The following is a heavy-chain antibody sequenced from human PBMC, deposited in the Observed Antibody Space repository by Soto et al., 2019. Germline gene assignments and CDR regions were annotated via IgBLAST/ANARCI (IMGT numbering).Heavy chain of an antibody. D-gene: IGHD3-10*01. CDR2: IIPIFGTA. CDR3: HGLYYYGSGTERYYYYGMDV. V-gene: IGHV1-69*13. J-gene: IGHJ6*02. Sequence: GASVKVSCKASGGTFSSYAISWVRQAPGQGLEWMGGIIPIFGTANYAQKFQGRVTITADESTSTAYMELSSLRSEDTAVYYCHGLYYYGSGTERYYYYGMDVWGQGTTVTVSS. CDR1: GGTFSSYA.